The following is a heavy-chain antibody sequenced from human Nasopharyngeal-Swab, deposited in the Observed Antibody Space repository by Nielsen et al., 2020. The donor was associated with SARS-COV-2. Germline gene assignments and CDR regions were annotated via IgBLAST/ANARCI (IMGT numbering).Heavy chain of an antibody. CDR2: ISYDGSNK. CDR3: AKEGPGQWLVF. Sequence: GGSLRLSCAASGFTFSSYGMHWVRQAPGKGLEWVAVISYDGSNKYYADSVKGRFTISRDNSKNTLYLQMNSLRAEDTAVYYCAKEGPGQWLVFRGQGTLVTVSS. V-gene: IGHV3-30*18. D-gene: IGHD6-19*01. CDR1: GFTFSSYG. J-gene: IGHJ4*02.